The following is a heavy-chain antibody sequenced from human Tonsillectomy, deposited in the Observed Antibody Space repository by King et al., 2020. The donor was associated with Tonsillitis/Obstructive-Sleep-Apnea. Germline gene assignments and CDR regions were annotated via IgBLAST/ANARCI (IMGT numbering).Heavy chain of an antibody. CDR3: ASLGGNYPYYFDY. J-gene: IGHJ4*02. V-gene: IGHV2-26*01. CDR2: IFSNDEK. D-gene: IGHD1-7*01. Sequence: TWKESGPGLVKPTETLTLTCTVSGLSLSNARMGVSWIRQPPGKALEWLAHIFSNDEKSYSTSLKSRLTISKDTSKSQVVLTMTNMDPVDTATYYCASLGGNYPYYFDYWGQGILVTVSS. CDR1: GLSLSNARMG.